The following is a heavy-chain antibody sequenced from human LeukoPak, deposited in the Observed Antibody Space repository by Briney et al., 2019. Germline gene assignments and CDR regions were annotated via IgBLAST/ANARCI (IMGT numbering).Heavy chain of an antibody. CDR2: IYYSGST. J-gene: IGHJ3*02. CDR3: ARAPRGLNAFDI. CDR1: GGSISSGGYY. D-gene: IGHD3-10*01. Sequence: SQTLSLTCTVSGGSISSGGYYWSWIRQHPGKGLEWIGYIYYSGSTYYNPSLKSRVTISVDTSKNQFSLKLSSATAADTAVYYCARAPRGLNAFDIWGQGTMVTVSS. V-gene: IGHV4-31*03.